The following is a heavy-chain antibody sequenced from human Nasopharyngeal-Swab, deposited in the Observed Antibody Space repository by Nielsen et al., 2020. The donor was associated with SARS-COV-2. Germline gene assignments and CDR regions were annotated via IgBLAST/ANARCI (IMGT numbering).Heavy chain of an antibody. V-gene: IGHV1-69*13. D-gene: IGHD1-14*01. CDR1: GGTFSSYD. J-gene: IGHJ5*02. Sequence: SVKVSCKASGGTFSSYDISWVRHAPEQGIEWMGGIIPIFGTANYAQKFQGRVTITADESTSTAYMELSSLRSEDTAVYYCATAPALPHHQSNWFDPWGQGTLVTVSS. CDR2: IIPIFGTA. CDR3: ATAPALPHHQSNWFDP.